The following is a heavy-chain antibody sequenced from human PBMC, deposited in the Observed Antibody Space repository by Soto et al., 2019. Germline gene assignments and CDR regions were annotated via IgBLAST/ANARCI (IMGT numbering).Heavy chain of an antibody. Sequence: QVQLVQSGAEVKKPGSSVKVSCKASGGTFSSYTISWVRQAPGQGLEWMGRIIPILGIANYAQKFQGRVTISADKSTRTAYMELSSLRSEDTAVYYCARENVAVAGVDYWGQGTLVTVSS. CDR1: GGTFSSYT. D-gene: IGHD6-19*01. CDR3: ARENVAVAGVDY. J-gene: IGHJ4*02. CDR2: IIPILGIA. V-gene: IGHV1-69*08.